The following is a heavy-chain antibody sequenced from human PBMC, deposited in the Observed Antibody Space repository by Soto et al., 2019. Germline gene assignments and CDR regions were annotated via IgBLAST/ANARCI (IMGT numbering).Heavy chain of an antibody. J-gene: IGHJ6*02. CDR3: TRLGDYYDSSGLDYYYGMDV. CDR2: IRSKANSYAT. CDR1: GFTFSGSA. D-gene: IGHD3-22*01. V-gene: IGHV3-73*02. Sequence: EVQLVESGGGLVQPGGSLKLSCAASGFTFSGSAMHWVRQASGKGLEWVGRIRSKANSYATAYAASVKGRFTISRDDSKNTAYLQMSSLKTEDTAVYYCTRLGDYYDSSGLDYYYGMDVWGQGTTVTVSS.